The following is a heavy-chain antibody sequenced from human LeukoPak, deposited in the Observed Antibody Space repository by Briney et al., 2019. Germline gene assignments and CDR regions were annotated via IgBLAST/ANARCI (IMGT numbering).Heavy chain of an antibody. CDR3: SRESGPFCPFGC. Sequence: PSETLSLTCTVSGGSISGTNWWSWVRQPPGQGLEWIGEISLAGQTNYNPSLNGRVTMSLDKSSNQLSLHLTSVTAADTATYFCSRESGPFCPFGCWGQGTLVIVSS. CDR1: GGSISGTNW. D-gene: IGHD3-9*01. V-gene: IGHV4-4*02. CDR2: ISLAGQT. J-gene: IGHJ4*02.